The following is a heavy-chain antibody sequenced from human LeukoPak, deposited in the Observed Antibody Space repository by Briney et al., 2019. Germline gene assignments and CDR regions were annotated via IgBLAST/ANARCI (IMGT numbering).Heavy chain of an antibody. V-gene: IGHV3-23*01. CDR1: GFTLSSYA. CDR3: ARAQNYYDSYFDY. Sequence: PGGSLRLSCAASGFTLSSYAMSWVRQAPGKGLEWVSLISGNAGSTYYADSVKGRFTISRDNAKNSLYLQMNSLRAEDTAVYYCARAQNYYDSYFDYWGQGTLVTVSS. D-gene: IGHD3-22*01. CDR2: ISGNAGST. J-gene: IGHJ4*02.